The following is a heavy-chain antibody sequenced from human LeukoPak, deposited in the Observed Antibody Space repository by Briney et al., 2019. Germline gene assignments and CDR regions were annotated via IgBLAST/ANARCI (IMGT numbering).Heavy chain of an antibody. J-gene: IGHJ6*04. CDR2: IYYSGTT. CDR3: ATLARLTLIRGVTGYHSLDV. Sequence: PSETLSLTCTVSGGSMDNFYWSWIRLSPGGGLEWIGYIYYSGTTNYNASLRSRLIISADTSKNQFSLKLISVTAADTAVYYCATLARLTLIRGVTGYHSLDVWGKGTKVTVSS. CDR1: GGSMDNFY. V-gene: IGHV4-59*01. D-gene: IGHD3-10*01.